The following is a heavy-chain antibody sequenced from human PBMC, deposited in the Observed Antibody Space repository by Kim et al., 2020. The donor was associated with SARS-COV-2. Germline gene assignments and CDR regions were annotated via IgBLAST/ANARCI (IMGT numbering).Heavy chain of an antibody. Sequence: ASVKVSCKASGYTFTSYGISWVRQAPGQGLEWMGWISAYNGNTNYAQKLQGRVTMTRDTSTSTAYMELRSLRSEDTAVYYCARGRAAAMLLLDVNYFDSWGQGTLVTVSS. CDR3: ARGRAAAMLLLDVNYFDS. D-gene: IGHD2-2*01. CDR2: ISAYNGNT. J-gene: IGHJ4*02. CDR1: GYTFTSYG. V-gene: IGHV1-18*01.